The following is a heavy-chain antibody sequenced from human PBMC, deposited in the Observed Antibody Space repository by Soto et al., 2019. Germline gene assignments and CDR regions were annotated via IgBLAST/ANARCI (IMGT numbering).Heavy chain of an antibody. CDR2: ISVTGDT. CDR1: GFTFSSYA. D-gene: IGHD2-21*01. Sequence: RLSCAASGFTFSSYAMNWVRQVPGKGPEWVSHISVTGDTYYADSVKGRFTISRDNSKNTLFLQMNSLRAEDTAVYYCAKSLSMATSFDYWGQGTPGTVSS. CDR3: AKSLSMATSFDY. J-gene: IGHJ4*02. V-gene: IGHV3-23*01.